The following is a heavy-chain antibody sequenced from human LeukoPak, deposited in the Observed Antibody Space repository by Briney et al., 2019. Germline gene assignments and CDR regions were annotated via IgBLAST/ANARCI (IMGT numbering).Heavy chain of an antibody. V-gene: IGHV3-74*01. CDR2: IRGDGSDT. CDR3: AKMGEQYSYGYSP. J-gene: IGHJ5*02. Sequence: GGSLRLSCAASGFTFSSYWMHWVRQAPGKGLVWVSRIRGDGSDTSYADSVKGRFTISRDNAKNTLYLQMNSLRAEDTAVYYCAKMGEQYSYGYSPWGQGTLVTVSS. CDR1: GFTFSSYW. D-gene: IGHD5-18*01.